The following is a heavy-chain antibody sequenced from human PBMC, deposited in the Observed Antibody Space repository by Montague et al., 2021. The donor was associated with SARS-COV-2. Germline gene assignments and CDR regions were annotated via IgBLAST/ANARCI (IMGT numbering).Heavy chain of an antibody. Sequence: SETLSLTCAVYTEAFNGYYWTWIHQPPGKGLEWIGEISHPGSTKYNPSLKSRVTISVDTYRKQVSLRLTSVTAADTATYYCASHFVWQQLSTWGQGTLVSVSS. J-gene: IGHJ4*02. CDR3: ASHFVWQQLST. V-gene: IGHV4-34*01. D-gene: IGHD6-13*01. CDR2: ISHPGST. CDR1: TEAFNGYY.